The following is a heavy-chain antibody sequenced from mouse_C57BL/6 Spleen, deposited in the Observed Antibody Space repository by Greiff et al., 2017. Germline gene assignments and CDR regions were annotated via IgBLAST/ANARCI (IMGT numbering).Heavy chain of an antibody. V-gene: IGHV5-17*01. J-gene: IGHJ1*03. CDR1: GFTFSDYG. CDR2: ISSGSSTI. Sequence: EVMLVESGGGLVKPGGSLKLSCAASGFTFSDYGMHWVRQAPEKGLEWVAYISSGSSTIYYADTVKGRFTISRDKAKNTLFLQMTSLRSEDTAMYYFARNLYYYGSSYGYFDVCGTGTTVTVSS. D-gene: IGHD1-1*01. CDR3: ARNLYYYGSSYGYFDV.